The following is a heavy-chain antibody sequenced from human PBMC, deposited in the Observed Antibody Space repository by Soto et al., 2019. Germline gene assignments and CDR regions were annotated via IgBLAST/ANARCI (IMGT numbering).Heavy chain of an antibody. CDR1: GGSVSSGSYY. D-gene: IGHD5-12*01. CDR3: ARGRRDGYIVFDE. V-gene: IGHV4-61*01. CDR2: IYYSGST. J-gene: IGHJ4*02. Sequence: SETLSLTCTVSGGSVSSGSYYWSWIRQPPGKGLEWIGYIYYSGSTNYNPSLKSRVTISVDTSKNQFSLKLSSVTAADTAVYYWARGRRDGYIVFDEWGQGTLVTVFS.